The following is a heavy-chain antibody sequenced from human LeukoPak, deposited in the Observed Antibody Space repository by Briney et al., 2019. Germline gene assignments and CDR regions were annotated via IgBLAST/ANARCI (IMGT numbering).Heavy chain of an antibody. CDR2: ISSSTSYI. D-gene: IGHD3-22*01. J-gene: IGHJ4*02. CDR3: ARVLHKRNYDSSVYYGY. Sequence: PGGSLRLSCAASGFTFSSYSMNWVRQAPGKGLEWVSSISSSTSYIYYADSVKGRFTISRDNAKNSLYLQMNSLRAEDTAVYYCARVLHKRNYDSSVYYGYWGQGTLVTVSS. CDR1: GFTFSSYS. V-gene: IGHV3-21*01.